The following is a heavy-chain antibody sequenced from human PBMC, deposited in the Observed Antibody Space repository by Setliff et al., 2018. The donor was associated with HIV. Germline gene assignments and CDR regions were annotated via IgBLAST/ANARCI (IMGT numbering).Heavy chain of an antibody. V-gene: IGHV1-69*13. J-gene: IGHJ6*03. CDR3: ARSSLAAAGLGYMDV. CDR2: IIPIFDTT. Sequence: SVKVSCKASGGTFSSYGISWVRQAPGQGLEWMGGIIPIFDTTHYAQKFQGRVTITADESTSTAYMELSSLRSEDTAVYYCARSSLAAAGLGYMDVWGKGTTVTVSS. CDR1: GGTFSSYG. D-gene: IGHD6-13*01.